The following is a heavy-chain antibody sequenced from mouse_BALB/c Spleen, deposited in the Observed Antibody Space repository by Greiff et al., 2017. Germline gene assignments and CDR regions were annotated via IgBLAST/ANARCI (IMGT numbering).Heavy chain of an antibody. CDR3: ARDYDGPWFAY. J-gene: IGHJ3*01. CDR2: ISYSGST. CDR1: GYSITSDYA. D-gene: IGHD2-4*01. V-gene: IGHV3-2*02. Sequence: VQLKESGPGLVKPSQSLSLTCTVTGYSITSDYAWNWIRQFPGNKLEWMGYISYSGSTSYNPSLKSRISITRDTSKNQFFLQLNSVTTEDTATYYCARDYDGPWFAYWGQGTLVTVSA.